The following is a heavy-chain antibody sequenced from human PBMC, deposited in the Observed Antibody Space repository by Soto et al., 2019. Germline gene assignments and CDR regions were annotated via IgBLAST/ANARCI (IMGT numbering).Heavy chain of an antibody. D-gene: IGHD6-19*01. J-gene: IGHJ4*02. Sequence: SETLSLTCAVYGGSFSDFYWTWIRQPPGEGLEWIGEINHSGSTNYNPSLKSRVAISVDTSKNQFSLNLTSVTAADTAVYYCGPRGAVADPRGYWGQGTLVTVSS. V-gene: IGHV4-34*01. CDR2: INHSGST. CDR1: GGSFSDFY. CDR3: GPRGAVADPRGY.